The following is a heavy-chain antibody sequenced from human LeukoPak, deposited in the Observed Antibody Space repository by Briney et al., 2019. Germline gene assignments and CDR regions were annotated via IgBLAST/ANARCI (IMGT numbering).Heavy chain of an antibody. Sequence: SETLSLTCAVYGGSFSGYYWSWIRQPPGKGLEWIGEISHSGSTNYNPSLKGRVTISVDTSKNQFSLKLSSVTAADTAVYYCARLRYYGSGSYPMTGNWFDPWGQGTLVTVSS. CDR1: GGSFSGYY. D-gene: IGHD3-10*01. J-gene: IGHJ5*02. CDR3: ARLRYYGSGSYPMTGNWFDP. CDR2: ISHSGST. V-gene: IGHV4-34*01.